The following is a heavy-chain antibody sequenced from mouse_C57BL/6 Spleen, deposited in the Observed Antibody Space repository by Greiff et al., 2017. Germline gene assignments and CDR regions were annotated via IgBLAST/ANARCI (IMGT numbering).Heavy chain of an antibody. V-gene: IGHV1-52*01. CDR2: IDPSDSET. J-gene: IGHJ2*01. CDR1: GYTFTSYW. D-gene: IGHD2-3*01. CDR3: ARRGYDYLDY. Sequence: QVQLQQPGAELVRPGSSVKLSCKASGYTFTSYWMHWVKQRPIQGLEWIGNIDPSDSETHYNQKFKDKATLTVDKSSSTAYMQLSRLTSEDSAVYYCARRGYDYLDYWGQGTTLTVSS.